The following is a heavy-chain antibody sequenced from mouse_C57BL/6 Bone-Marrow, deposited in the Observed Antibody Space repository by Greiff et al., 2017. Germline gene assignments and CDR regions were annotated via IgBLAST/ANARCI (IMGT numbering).Heavy chain of an antibody. J-gene: IGHJ4*01. V-gene: IGHV7-1*01. CDR2: SRNKANDYTT. Sequence: EVKVVESGGGLVQSGRSLRLSCATSGFTFSDFYMEWVRQAPGKGLEWIAASRNKANDYTTEYSASVKGRFIVSRDTSQSILYLQMNALRAEDTAFYYCARDHYYYAMDYWGQGTSVTVSS. CDR3: ARDHYYYAMDY. CDR1: GFTFSDFY.